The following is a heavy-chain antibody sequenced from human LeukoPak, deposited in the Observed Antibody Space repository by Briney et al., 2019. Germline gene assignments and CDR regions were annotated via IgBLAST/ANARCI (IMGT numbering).Heavy chain of an antibody. Sequence: PSETLSLTCTVSGVSISSGDYYWRWIRQPPGKGLEWIGYIYYSGSTYYNPSLKSRVTISVDMSKNQFSLKLSSVTAADTAVYYCARGADIVVVPATYMDVWGKGTTVTVSS. D-gene: IGHD2-2*01. CDR3: ARGADIVVVPATYMDV. J-gene: IGHJ6*03. CDR1: GVSISSGDYY. V-gene: IGHV4-30-4*08. CDR2: IYYSGST.